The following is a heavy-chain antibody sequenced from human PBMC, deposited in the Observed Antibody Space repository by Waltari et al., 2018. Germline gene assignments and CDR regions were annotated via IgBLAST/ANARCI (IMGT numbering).Heavy chain of an antibody. CDR1: GDSIPSGGYY. CDR2: IYSIAST. J-gene: IGHJ4*02. D-gene: IGHD1-1*01. Sequence: QVHLQESGPGLVQPSQTLSLTCTISGDSIPSGGYYWIWIRQHPGKGLEWIGYIYSIASTYYNPSLKSRVTISVDTSKNQFSLRLTSVTPADTAVYYCARVRRPAGAVTFYIDYWGQGTLVTVSS. CDR3: ARVRRPAGAVTFYIDY. V-gene: IGHV4-31*03.